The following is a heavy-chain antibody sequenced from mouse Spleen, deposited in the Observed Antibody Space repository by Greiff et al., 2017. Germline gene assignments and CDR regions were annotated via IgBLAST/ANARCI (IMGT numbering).Heavy chain of an antibody. CDR2: IYPGSGST. V-gene: IGHV1-55*01. Sequence: QVQLQQPGAELVKPGASVKMSCKASGYTFTSYWITWVKQRPGQGLEWIGDIYPGSGSTNYNEKFKSKATLTVDTSSSTAYMQLSSLTSEDSAVYYCARDFAYGNYGFAYWGQGTLVTVSA. CDR3: ARDFAYGNYGFAY. J-gene: IGHJ3*01. CDR1: GYTFTSYW. D-gene: IGHD2-1*01.